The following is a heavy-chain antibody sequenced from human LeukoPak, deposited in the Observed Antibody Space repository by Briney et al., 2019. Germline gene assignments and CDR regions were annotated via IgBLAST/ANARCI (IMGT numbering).Heavy chain of an antibody. CDR1: GGPISSYY. D-gene: IGHD3-22*01. V-gene: IGHV4-59*01. CDR3: ARGYYDSSGYYSFDY. CDR2: IYYSGST. Sequence: SETLSLTCTVSGGPISSYYWSWIRQPPGKGLEWIGYIYYSGSTNYNPSLKSRVTISVDTSKNQFSLKLSSVTAADTAVYYCARGYYDSSGYYSFDYWGQGTLVTVSS. J-gene: IGHJ4*02.